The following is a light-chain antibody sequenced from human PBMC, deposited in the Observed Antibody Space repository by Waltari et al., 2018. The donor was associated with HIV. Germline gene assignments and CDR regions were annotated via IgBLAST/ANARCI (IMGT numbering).Light chain of an antibody. CDR2: RNV. Sequence: QSVLTQPPSVSGAPGQRVTISCTGSSTNLRAGSDVNLYQQLPVTAPKLLIFRNVNRPSGVPDRFSGSKSGTSASLAITGLQAEDEADFYCQSYDTSLGGWVFGGGTKLTVL. CDR1: STNLRAGSD. CDR3: QSYDTSLGGWV. J-gene: IGLJ3*02. V-gene: IGLV1-40*01.